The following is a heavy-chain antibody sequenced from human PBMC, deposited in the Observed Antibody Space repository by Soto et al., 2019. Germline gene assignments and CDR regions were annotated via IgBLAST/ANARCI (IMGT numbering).Heavy chain of an antibody. CDR3: VSDASGRYSSSWFDLFDF. D-gene: IGHD6-13*01. J-gene: IGHJ4*02. V-gene: IGHV3-30-3*01. CDR2: ISHDGSNY. CDR1: GFTFSNYA. Sequence: QVHLVESGGGVVQPGRSLRVSCAASGFTFSNYAMHWVRQAPGKGLEWVAVISHDGSNYYYADSVKGRFTISRDNSKSTLYLQVNSLTTEDTAVYYCVSDASGRYSSSWFDLFDFWGQGTLVSVPS.